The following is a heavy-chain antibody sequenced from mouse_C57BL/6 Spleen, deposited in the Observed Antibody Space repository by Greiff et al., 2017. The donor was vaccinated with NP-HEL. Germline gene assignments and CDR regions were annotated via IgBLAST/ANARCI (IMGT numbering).Heavy chain of an antibody. CDR3: ARRYSNYVGYYAMDY. J-gene: IGHJ4*01. D-gene: IGHD2-5*01. Sequence: QVQLKQPGAELVKPGASVKLSCKASGYTFTSYWMHWVKQRPGQGLEWIGMIHPNSGSTNYNEKFKSKATLTVDKSPSTAYMQLSSLTSEDSAVYYCARRYSNYVGYYAMDYWGQGTSVTVSS. V-gene: IGHV1-64*01. CDR2: IHPNSGST. CDR1: GYTFTSYW.